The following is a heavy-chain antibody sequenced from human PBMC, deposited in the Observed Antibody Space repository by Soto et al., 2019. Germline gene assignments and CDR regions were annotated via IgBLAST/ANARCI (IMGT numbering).Heavy chain of an antibody. D-gene: IGHD3-9*01. V-gene: IGHV4-38-2*02. CDR1: GYSISSGYY. Sequence: PSETLSLTCAVSGYSISSGYYWGWIRQPPGKGLEWIGSIYHSGSTYYNPSLKSRVTISVDTSKNQFSLKLSSVTAADTAVYYCAREGPWRYDILTGYYPFDYWGQGTLVTVSS. CDR2: IYHSGST. CDR3: AREGPWRYDILTGYYPFDY. J-gene: IGHJ4*02.